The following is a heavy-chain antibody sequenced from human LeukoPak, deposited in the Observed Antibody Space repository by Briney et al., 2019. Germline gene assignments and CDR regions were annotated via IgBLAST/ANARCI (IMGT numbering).Heavy chain of an antibody. J-gene: IGHJ5*02. Sequence: HGESLQISCKGSGSIFTSYWIGCVRQLPGKGLEWMGIIYPGDSDTRYSPSFQGQVTISADKSISTAYLQWSSLKASDTAMYYCARHQQWPLYNWFDPWGQGTLVTVSS. CDR1: GSIFTSYW. CDR2: IYPGDSDT. D-gene: IGHD6-19*01. V-gene: IGHV5-51*01. CDR3: ARHQQWPLYNWFDP.